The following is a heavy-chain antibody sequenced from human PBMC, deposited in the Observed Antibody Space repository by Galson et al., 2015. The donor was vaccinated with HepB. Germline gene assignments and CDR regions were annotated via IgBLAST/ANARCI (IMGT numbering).Heavy chain of an antibody. V-gene: IGHV3-30*04. Sequence: SLRLSCAASGFTFSSYAMHWVRQAPGKGLEWVAVISYDGSNKYYADSVKGRFTISRDNSKNTLYLQMNSLRAEDTAVYYCARAMDMVATSALGYWGQGTLVTVSS. CDR1: GFTFSSYA. CDR3: ARAMDMVATSALGY. D-gene: IGHD5-12*01. CDR2: ISYDGSNK. J-gene: IGHJ4*02.